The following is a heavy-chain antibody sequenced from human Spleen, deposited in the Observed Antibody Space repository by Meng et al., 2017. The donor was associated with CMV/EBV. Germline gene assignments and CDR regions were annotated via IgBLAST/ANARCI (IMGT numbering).Heavy chain of an antibody. CDR3: ARDTAVAGTVY. CDR2: INPNSGGT. V-gene: IGHV1-2*02. CDR1: GYSFTTYD. J-gene: IGHJ4*02. D-gene: IGHD6-19*01. Sequence: ASVKVSCKTSGYSFTTYDINWVRQAPGEGLEWMGWINPNSGGTNYAQKFQGRVAMTRDTSISTAYMELSRLRSDDTAVYYCARDTAVAGTVYWGQGTLVTVSS.